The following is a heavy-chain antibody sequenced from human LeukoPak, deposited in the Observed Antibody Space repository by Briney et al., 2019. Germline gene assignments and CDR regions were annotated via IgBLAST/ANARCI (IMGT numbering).Heavy chain of an antibody. Sequence: GRSLRLSCAASGVTFTSYSTNWVCHGPGQGLEWVSYISSSSSYIYYADSVKGRFTISRDHAKNSLYLQMNSLRAEDTAVYYCARLGYQLPIDYWGQGTLVTVSS. CDR3: ARLGYQLPIDY. CDR2: ISSSSSYI. D-gene: IGHD2-2*01. J-gene: IGHJ4*02. V-gene: IGHV3-21*01. CDR1: GVTFTSYS.